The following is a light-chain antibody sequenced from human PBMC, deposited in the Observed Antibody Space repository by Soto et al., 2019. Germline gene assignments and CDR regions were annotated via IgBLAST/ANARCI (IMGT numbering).Light chain of an antibody. CDR2: DAS. CDR3: QQRSKGRT. J-gene: IGKJ1*01. V-gene: IGKV3-11*01. Sequence: EIVLTQSPATLSLSPGERATLSCRASQSVSSDLAWFQQKPGQAPRLLIYDASKRATGIPARFRGSGFGTDYTLTISSLEPEDFAVYYCQQRSKGRTFGQGTKVEIK. CDR1: QSVSSD.